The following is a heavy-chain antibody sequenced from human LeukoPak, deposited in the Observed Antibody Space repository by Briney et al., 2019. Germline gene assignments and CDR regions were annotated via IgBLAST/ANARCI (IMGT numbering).Heavy chain of an antibody. V-gene: IGHV4-61*02. Sequence: TLSLPCTVSGGSISSGSYFWSWIRQPAGRGLEWIGRIYTSGSTNYNPSLKSRVTISVDTSKNQFSLKLSSVTAADTAVYYCARGGSGWNYYYYYMDVWGKGTTVTITS. CDR3: ARGGSGWNYYYYYMDV. D-gene: IGHD6-19*01. J-gene: IGHJ6*03. CDR2: IYTSGST. CDR1: GGSISSGSYF.